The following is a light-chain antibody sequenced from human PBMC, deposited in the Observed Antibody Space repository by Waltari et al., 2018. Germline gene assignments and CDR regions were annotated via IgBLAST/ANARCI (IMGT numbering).Light chain of an antibody. J-gene: IGLJ3*02. CDR2: TDT. CDR3: ASWDDSLSGRV. CDR1: SSHIGSNT. V-gene: IGLV1-44*01. Sequence: QSVLIQPPSASGIPGQGVTISCSGGSSHIGSNTVSWYQQFAGAAPQLLIHTDTQRPSGVPDRFSGSKSGTSASLAISGLQSEDEAHYFCASWDDSLSGRVFGGGTKVTVL.